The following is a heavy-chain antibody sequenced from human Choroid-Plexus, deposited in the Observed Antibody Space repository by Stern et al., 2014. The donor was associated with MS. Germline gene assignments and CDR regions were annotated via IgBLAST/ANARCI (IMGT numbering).Heavy chain of an antibody. CDR3: ARHVQGFDY. J-gene: IGHJ4*02. CDR2: IYPYDSDT. CDR1: GYSFTIYY. V-gene: IGHV5-51*01. Sequence: QLVQSGAEVKKPGESLKISCKLSGYSFTIYYIAWVRQMPGKGLEWMGVIYPYDSDTTYSPSVQGQVTISADKSITTAYLQWSSLRASDTAMYYCARHVQGFDYWGQGTLVTVSS.